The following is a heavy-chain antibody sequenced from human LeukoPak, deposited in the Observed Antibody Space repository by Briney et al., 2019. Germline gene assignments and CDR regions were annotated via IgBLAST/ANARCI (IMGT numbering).Heavy chain of an antibody. V-gene: IGHV4-59*11. Sequence: SETLSLTCTVSGGSISSHYWSWIRQPPGKGLGWIGYIYYSGSTNYNPSLKSRVTISVDTSKNQFSLKLSSVTAADTAVYYCARVVWYFDYWGQGTLVTVSS. CDR1: GGSISSHY. CDR2: IYYSGST. J-gene: IGHJ4*02. CDR3: ARVVWYFDY. D-gene: IGHD2-8*01.